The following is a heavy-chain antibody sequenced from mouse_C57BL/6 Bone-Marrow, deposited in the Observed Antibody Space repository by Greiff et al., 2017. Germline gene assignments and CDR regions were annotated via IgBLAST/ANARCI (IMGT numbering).Heavy chain of an antibody. D-gene: IGHD1-1*01. V-gene: IGHV1-42*01. CDR2: INPSTGGT. CDR3: ARTITTVDLDY. J-gene: IGHJ2*01. CDR1: GYSFTGYY. Sequence: VQLKQSGPELVKPGASVKISCKASGYSFTGYYMNWVKQSPEKSLGWIGEINPSTGGTTYNQKFKAKATLTVDKSSSTAYMQLKSLTSEDSAVYYCARTITTVDLDYWGRGTTLTVSA.